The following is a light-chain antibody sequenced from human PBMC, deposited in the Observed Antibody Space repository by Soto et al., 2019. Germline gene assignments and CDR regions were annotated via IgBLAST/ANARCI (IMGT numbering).Light chain of an antibody. CDR2: GAS. Sequence: EIVMTQSPATLSVSPGESATLSCRVSQSVSGNLAWYQQKRGQAPRLLIYGASTRATDIPPRFSGSGSGTEFTLTISSLQSEDFALYYCQQYNNWPRTFGQGTKVEVK. J-gene: IGKJ1*01. CDR3: QQYNNWPRT. CDR1: QSVSGN. V-gene: IGKV3-15*01.